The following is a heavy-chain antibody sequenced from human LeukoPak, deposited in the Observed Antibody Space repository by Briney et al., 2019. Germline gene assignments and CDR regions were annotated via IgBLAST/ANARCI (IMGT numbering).Heavy chain of an antibody. V-gene: IGHV4-31*03. D-gene: IGHD3-10*01. CDR3: AREGAMVRRNWFDP. Sequence: SETPSLTCTVSGGSISSGGYYWSWIRQHPGKGLEWIGYIYYSGSTYYNPSLKSRVTISVDTSKNQFSLKLSSVTAADTAVYYCAREGAMVRRNWFDPWGQGTLVTVSS. J-gene: IGHJ5*02. CDR2: IYYSGST. CDR1: GGSISSGGYY.